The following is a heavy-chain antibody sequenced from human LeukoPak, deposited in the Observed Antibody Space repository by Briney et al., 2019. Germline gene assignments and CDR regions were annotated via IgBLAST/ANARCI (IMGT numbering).Heavy chain of an antibody. J-gene: IGHJ4*02. CDR3: AKDHSSGYLFDY. CDR2: IWYDGSNK. D-gene: IGHD3-22*01. V-gene: IGHV3-33*06. Sequence: PGGSLRLSCAASGFTFSSYGMHWVRQAPGKGLEWVAVIWYDGSNKYYADSVKGRFTISRDNSKNTLYLQMNSLRAEDTAVYYSAKDHSSGYLFDYWGQGTLVTVSS. CDR1: GFTFSSYG.